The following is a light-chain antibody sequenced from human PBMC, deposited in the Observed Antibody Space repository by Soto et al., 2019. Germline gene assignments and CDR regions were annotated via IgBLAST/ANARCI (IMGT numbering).Light chain of an antibody. CDR1: QGVSSY. Sequence: EIVVTQSPATLSLSPGERATLSCRASQGVSSYLAWYQQKPGQAPRLLIYDASNRATGIPARFSGSGSGTDFTLTISSLEPEDFAVYYCQQSSNWQGATFGGGTKVDIK. CDR3: QQSSNWQGAT. J-gene: IGKJ4*01. CDR2: DAS. V-gene: IGKV3-11*01.